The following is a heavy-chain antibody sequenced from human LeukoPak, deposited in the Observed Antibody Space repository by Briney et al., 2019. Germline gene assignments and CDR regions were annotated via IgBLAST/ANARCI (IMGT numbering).Heavy chain of an antibody. D-gene: IGHD5-24*01. CDR2: INHSGST. Sequence: PSETLSLTCAVYGGSFSGYYWSWIRQPPGKGLEWIGEINHSGSTNYNPSLKSRVTISVDTSKNQFSLKLSSVTAADTAVYYCARVITRAPYNWFDPWGQGTLVTVSS. CDR3: ARVITRAPYNWFDP. V-gene: IGHV4-34*01. CDR1: GGSFSGYY. J-gene: IGHJ5*02.